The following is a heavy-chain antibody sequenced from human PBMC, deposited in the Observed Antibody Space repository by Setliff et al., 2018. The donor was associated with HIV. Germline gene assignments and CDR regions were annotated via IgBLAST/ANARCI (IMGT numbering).Heavy chain of an antibody. Sequence: GGSLRLSCVASGFSFRSYWMHWARQAPGKGLEWVSRSNRDASDTTYADSVRGRFTIFRDNAKNTLYLQMDSLRAEDTAVYYCARSRLLNPIYYYYMDVWGKGTTVTVSS. D-gene: IGHD2-15*01. V-gene: IGHV3-74*01. CDR2: SNRDASDT. CDR1: GFSFRSYW. J-gene: IGHJ6*03. CDR3: ARSRLLNPIYYYYMDV.